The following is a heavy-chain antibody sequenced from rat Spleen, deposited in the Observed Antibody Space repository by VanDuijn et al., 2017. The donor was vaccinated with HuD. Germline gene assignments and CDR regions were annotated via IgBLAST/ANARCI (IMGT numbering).Heavy chain of an antibody. V-gene: IGHV5-27*01. Sequence: EVQLVESGGGLVQPGGSLKLSCAVSGFTFNSYVMAWVRQAPTKGLEWVASTSTGGANTYYRDSVKGRFTISRDNAKSTLYLQMDSLRSEDTATYYCTTDRTGALMDAWGQGASVTVSS. CDR2: TSTGGANT. J-gene: IGHJ4*01. CDR1: GFTFNSYV. CDR3: TTDRTGALMDA. D-gene: IGHD5-1*01.